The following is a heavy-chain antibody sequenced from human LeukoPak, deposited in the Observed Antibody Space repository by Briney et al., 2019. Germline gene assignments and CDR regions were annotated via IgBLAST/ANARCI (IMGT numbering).Heavy chain of an antibody. J-gene: IGHJ5*02. CDR3: ARTDSSGYYSWFDP. CDR1: GFTTDDYG. Sequence: GGSLRLSCAASGFTTDDYGMSLVRQATGKGLEWVSGINWNGGSTGYADSVKGRFTISRDNAKNSLYLQMNSLRAEDTALYHCARTDSSGYYSWFDPWGQGTLVTVSS. V-gene: IGHV3-20*01. CDR2: INWNGGST. D-gene: IGHD3-22*01.